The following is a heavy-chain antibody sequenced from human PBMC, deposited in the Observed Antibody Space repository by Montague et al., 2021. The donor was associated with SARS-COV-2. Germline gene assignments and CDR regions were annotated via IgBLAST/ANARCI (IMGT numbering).Heavy chain of an antibody. V-gene: IGHV4-61*01. CDR3: ARSRADVPSRPGFDY. J-gene: IGHJ4*02. Sequence: SETLSLTCTVSGASAASGNFYWSWTRQPPGKGLEWIGYMYYTGHTNYNPSLESRVTMPVDPSKNQFSLTLTSVTAADTAVYYCARSRADVPSRPGFDYWGQGALVTVSS. D-gene: IGHD6-6*01. CDR2: MYYTGHT. CDR1: GASAASGNFY.